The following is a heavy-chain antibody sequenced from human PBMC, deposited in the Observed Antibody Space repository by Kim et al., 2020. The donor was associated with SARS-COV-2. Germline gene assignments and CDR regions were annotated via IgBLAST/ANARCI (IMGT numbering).Heavy chain of an antibody. Sequence: YYADSVKGRFTISRDNSRHTLYLQMNSVKTEDTAIYYCARAYSGYDSFDYWGQGTPVTVSS. J-gene: IGHJ4*02. V-gene: IGHV3-30*01. D-gene: IGHD5-12*01. CDR3: ARAYSGYDSFDY.